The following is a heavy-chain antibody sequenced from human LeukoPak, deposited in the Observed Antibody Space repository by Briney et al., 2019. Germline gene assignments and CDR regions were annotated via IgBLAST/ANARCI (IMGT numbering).Heavy chain of an antibody. D-gene: IGHD3-22*01. CDR2: ISGSGGST. J-gene: IGHJ4*02. CDR1: GFTFSSYA. V-gene: IGHV3-23*01. Sequence: GGSLRLSCAASGFTFSSYAMSWVRQAPGKGLEWVSAISGSGGSTYYADSVKGRFTISRDNSKNTLYLQMNSLRAEDTAVYYCAKDLPPYYYDSSGYYSPFDYWGQGTLATVSS. CDR3: AKDLPPYYYDSSGYYSPFDY.